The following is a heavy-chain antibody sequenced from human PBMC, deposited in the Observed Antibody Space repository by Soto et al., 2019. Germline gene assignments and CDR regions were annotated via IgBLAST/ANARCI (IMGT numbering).Heavy chain of an antibody. V-gene: IGHV1-69*06. CDR3: ARGVYGSGNYYTGPASFDI. D-gene: IGHD3-10*01. CDR2: TIPVFNTA. CDR1: GGTHSDHG. Sequence: QVQLEQSGAEVKKPGSSVKISCKASGGTHSDHGVSWLRQAPGQGLEWVGGTIPVFNTAKYAPKFQGRVTIAAAKATNIASMELGSLRSDDTAFYYCARGVYGSGNYYTGPASFDIWGQGTLVIVSS. J-gene: IGHJ3*02.